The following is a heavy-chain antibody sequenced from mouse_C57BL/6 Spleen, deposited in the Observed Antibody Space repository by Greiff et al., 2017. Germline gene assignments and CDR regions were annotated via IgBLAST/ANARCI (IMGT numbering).Heavy chain of an antibody. V-gene: IGHV6-6*01. CDR2: IRNKANNHAT. CDR3: TRYDYDIDAMDY. J-gene: IGHJ4*01. D-gene: IGHD2-4*01. CDR1: GFTFSDAW. Sequence: EVKVEESGGGLVQPGGSMKLSCAASGFTFSDAWMDWVRQSPEKGLEWVAEIRNKANNHATYYAESVKGRFTISRDDSKSSVYLQMNSLRAEDTGIYYCTRYDYDIDAMDYWGQGTSVTVSS.